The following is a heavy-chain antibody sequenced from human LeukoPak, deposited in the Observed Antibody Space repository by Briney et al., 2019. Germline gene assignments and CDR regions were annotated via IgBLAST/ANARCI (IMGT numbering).Heavy chain of an antibody. CDR1: GYTFTSYD. CDR3: ARDTKNDYSNYGKDAFDI. D-gene: IGHD4-11*01. Sequence: ASVKVSCKASGYTFTSYDINWVRQATGQGLEWMGWMNPNSGNTGYAQKFQGRVTMTRDTSISTAYMELSRLRSDDTAVYYCARDTKNDYSNYGKDAFDIWGQGTMVTVSS. CDR2: MNPNSGNT. J-gene: IGHJ3*02. V-gene: IGHV1-8*01.